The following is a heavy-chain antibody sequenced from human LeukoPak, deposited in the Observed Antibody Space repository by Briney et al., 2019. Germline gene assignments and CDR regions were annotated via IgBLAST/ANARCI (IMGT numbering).Heavy chain of an antibody. CDR2: ISSSSSYI. CDR1: GFTFSSYS. V-gene: IGHV3-21*01. CDR3: ARGEWELVYYYYYYYMDV. D-gene: IGHD1-26*01. Sequence: GGSLRLSCAAFGFTFSSYSMNWVRQAPGKGLEWVSSISSSSSYIYYADSVKGRFTISRDNAKNSLYLQMNSLRAEDTAVYYCARGEWELVYYYYYYYMDVWGKGTTVTVSS. J-gene: IGHJ6*03.